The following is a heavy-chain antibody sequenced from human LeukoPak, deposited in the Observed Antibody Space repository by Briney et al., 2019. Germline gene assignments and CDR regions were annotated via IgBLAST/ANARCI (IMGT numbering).Heavy chain of an antibody. CDR2: IRYDGSNK. J-gene: IGHJ4*02. Sequence: GGSLRLSCAASGFTFSDYHMSWVRQAPGKGLEWVAFIRYDGSNKYYADSVKGRFTISRDNSKNTLYLQMNSLRAEDTAVYYCAKDMSPFMITFGGVFDYWGQGTLVTVSS. CDR1: GFTFSDYH. V-gene: IGHV3-30*02. CDR3: AKDMSPFMITFGGVFDY. D-gene: IGHD3-16*01.